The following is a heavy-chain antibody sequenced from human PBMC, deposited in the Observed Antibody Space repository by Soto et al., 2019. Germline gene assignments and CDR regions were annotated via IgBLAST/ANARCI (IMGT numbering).Heavy chain of an antibody. CDR1: GFTFSSYG. Sequence: GGSLRLSCAASGFTFSSYGMHWVRQAPGKGLEWVAVIWYDGSNKYYADSVKGRFTISRDNSKNTLYLQMNSLRAEDTAVYYCAREVAAAEVDYWGQGTLVTVSS. CDR2: IWYDGSNK. J-gene: IGHJ4*02. V-gene: IGHV3-33*01. D-gene: IGHD6-13*01. CDR3: AREVAAAEVDY.